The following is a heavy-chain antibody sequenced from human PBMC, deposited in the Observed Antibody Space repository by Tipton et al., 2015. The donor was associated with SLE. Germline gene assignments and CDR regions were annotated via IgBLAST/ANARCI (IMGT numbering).Heavy chain of an antibody. CDR2: IYYSGST. Sequence: TLSLTCTVSGGSISSSSYYWGWFRQPPGKGLEWIGSIYYSGSTYYNPSLKSRVTISVDTSKNQFSLKLSSVTAADTAVYYCARQRQWLPHGAFDIWGQGTMVTVSS. CDR3: ARQRQWLPHGAFDI. V-gene: IGHV4-39*01. CDR1: GGSISSSSYY. D-gene: IGHD6-19*01. J-gene: IGHJ3*02.